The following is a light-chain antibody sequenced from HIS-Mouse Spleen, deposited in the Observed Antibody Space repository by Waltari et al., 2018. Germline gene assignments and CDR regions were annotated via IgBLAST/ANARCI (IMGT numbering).Light chain of an antibody. CDR3: CSYAGSSTYWV. J-gene: IGLJ3*02. V-gene: IGLV2-23*01. CDR1: SSDVGSYNL. Sequence: QSALTQPASVSGSPGQSITISCTGTSSDVGSYNLVSWYQQHPCKAPKLMIFEGSKRPSGFSNRCPGSKYGNTASLTICGLQAEDEADYYCCSYAGSSTYWVFGGGTKLTVL. CDR2: EGS.